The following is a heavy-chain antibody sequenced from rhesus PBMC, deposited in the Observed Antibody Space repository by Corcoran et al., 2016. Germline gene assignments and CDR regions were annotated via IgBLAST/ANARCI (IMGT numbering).Heavy chain of an antibody. CDR2: IYGRGSST. J-gene: IGHJ4*01. D-gene: IGHD6-25*01. V-gene: IGHV4-169*01. Sequence: QLQLQESGPGLVKPSETLSVTCAVSGGSISSSYWSWIRQAPGQGLEWIGYIYGRGSSTNYNPHLKSRVTLSVDTSKNQLSLKLSSVTTADTAVYYCARPYSGSWTLFDYWGQGVLVTVSS. CDR3: ARPYSGSWTLFDY. CDR1: GGSISSSY.